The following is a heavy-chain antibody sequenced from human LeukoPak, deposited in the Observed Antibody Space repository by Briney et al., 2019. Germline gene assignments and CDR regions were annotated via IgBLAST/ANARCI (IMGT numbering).Heavy chain of an antibody. CDR2: IYTSGST. CDR1: GGSISSGHYY. V-gene: IGHV4-61*02. D-gene: IGHD4/OR15-4a*01. Sequence: SETLSLICTVSGGSISSGHYYGRWIRQPAGERLEWIGRIYTSGSTSYNPTLKSRVTISADMSKNQLSLKLSSVTAADTAVYYCARESDLSNYDRTDYWGPGTLVTVSS. J-gene: IGHJ4*02. CDR3: ARESDLSNYDRTDY.